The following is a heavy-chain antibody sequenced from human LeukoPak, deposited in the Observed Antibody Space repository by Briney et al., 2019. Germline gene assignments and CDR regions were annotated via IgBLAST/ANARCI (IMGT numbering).Heavy chain of an antibody. J-gene: IGHJ4*02. Sequence: GGSLRLSCAASQFTFSNYWMSWVRQAPGKGLERVAHTSHDGTTNYYADSVKGRFNISRDNAKNSLYLHMNSLRIEDTAVYYCATTVPGYPDDYPDNWGQATLFSVSS. CDR1: QFTFSNYW. CDR2: TSHDGTTN. D-gene: IGHD6-19*01. CDR3: ATTVPGYPDDYPDN. V-gene: IGHV3-7*01.